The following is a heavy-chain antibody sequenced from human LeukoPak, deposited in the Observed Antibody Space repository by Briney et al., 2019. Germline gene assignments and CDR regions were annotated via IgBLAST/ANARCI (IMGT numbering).Heavy chain of an antibody. CDR1: GFTFSSYS. CDR3: ARGLCGGDCYDY. Sequence: GGSLRLSCAASGFTFSSYSMNWARQAPGKGLEWVSSISSSSSYIYYADSVKGRFTISRDNAKNSVDLQMNSLRAEDTAVYYCARGLCGGDCYDYWGQGTLVTVSS. J-gene: IGHJ4*02. V-gene: IGHV3-21*01. D-gene: IGHD2-21*01. CDR2: ISSSSSYI.